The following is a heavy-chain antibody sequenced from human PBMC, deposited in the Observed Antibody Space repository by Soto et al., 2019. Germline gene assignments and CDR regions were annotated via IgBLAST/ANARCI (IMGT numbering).Heavy chain of an antibody. J-gene: IGHJ1*01. Sequence: GGSLRLSCAASGFTFSTYWMSWVRQAPGKGLEWVANINQDGSEKYYVDSVKGRFTISRDNAMNSLYLQVNSLRADDTAMFYCARSSGYHDTYPTNQYFHHWGHGTLVTVSS. CDR3: ARSSGYHDTYPTNQYFHH. V-gene: IGHV3-7*01. CDR1: GFTFSTYW. D-gene: IGHD3-22*01. CDR2: INQDGSEK.